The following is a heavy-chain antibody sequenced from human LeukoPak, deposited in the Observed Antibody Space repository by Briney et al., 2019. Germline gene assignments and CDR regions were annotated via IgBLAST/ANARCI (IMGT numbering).Heavy chain of an antibody. CDR1: GGSLSSGSDY. V-gene: IGHV4-61*02. Sequence: SETLSLTCTVSGGSLSSGSDYWSWIRQSAGKGLEWIGRIYASGSTNYNPSLKSRVTISVDTSKNQFSLRLSSVTAADTAVYYCARSGYSNFDYWGQGTLVTVSS. CDR3: ARSGYSNFDY. CDR2: IYASGST. D-gene: IGHD3-3*01. J-gene: IGHJ4*02.